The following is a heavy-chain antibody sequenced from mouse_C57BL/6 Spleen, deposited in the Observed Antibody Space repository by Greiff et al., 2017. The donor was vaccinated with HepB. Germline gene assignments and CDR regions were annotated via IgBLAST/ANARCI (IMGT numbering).Heavy chain of an antibody. V-gene: IGHV1-55*01. CDR3: ARCRTTVVAPFDY. CDR2: IYPGSGST. CDR1: GYTFTSYW. D-gene: IGHD1-1*01. J-gene: IGHJ2*01. Sequence: QVQLQQPGAELVKPGASVKMSCKASGYTFTSYWITWVKQRPGQGLEWIGDIYPGSGSTNYNEKFKSKATLTVDTSSSTAYMQLSSRTSEYSAVNYWARCRTTVVAPFDYGGQGTTLTVSS.